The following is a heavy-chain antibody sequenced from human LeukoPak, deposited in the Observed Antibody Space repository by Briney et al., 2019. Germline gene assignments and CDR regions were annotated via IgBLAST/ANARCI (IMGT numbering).Heavy chain of an antibody. CDR1: GFTFSSYA. Sequence: GGSLRLSCAASGFTFSSYAMTWVRQAPGKGLEWVSGISGSGANTYYADSVKGRFTISRDNSKNTLYLQMNSLRAEDTAAYYCAKGTYDSRGHFDYWGQGTLVSVSS. CDR2: ISGSGANT. CDR3: AKGTYDSRGHFDY. D-gene: IGHD3-22*01. J-gene: IGHJ4*02. V-gene: IGHV3-23*01.